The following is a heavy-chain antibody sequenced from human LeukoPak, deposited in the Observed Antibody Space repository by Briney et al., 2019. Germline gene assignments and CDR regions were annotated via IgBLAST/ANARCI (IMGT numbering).Heavy chain of an antibody. CDR1: GGSISSYY. Sequence: KPSETLSLTCTVSGGSISSYYWSWIRQPPGKGLEWIGYIYYSGSTNYNPSLKSRVTISVDTSKNQFSLKLSSVTAADTAVYDCAREGIYYYDSSGSSGAFDIWGQGTMVTVSS. CDR3: AREGIYYYDSSGSSGAFDI. CDR2: IYYSGST. J-gene: IGHJ3*02. V-gene: IGHV4-59*01. D-gene: IGHD3-22*01.